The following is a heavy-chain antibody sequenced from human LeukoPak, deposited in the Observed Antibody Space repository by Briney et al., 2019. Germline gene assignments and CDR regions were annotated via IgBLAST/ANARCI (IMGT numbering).Heavy chain of an antibody. D-gene: IGHD5-12*01. Sequence: PSETMSLTCTVSGGSISGYYWSWIRQPPGKGLEWTGYIYYTGSTNYNPSLKSRVTISVDTSKNQFSLKLSSVTAADTAVYYCARRGYSGYERFDYWGQGTLVTVSA. J-gene: IGHJ4*02. CDR3: ARRGYSGYERFDY. CDR1: GGSISGYY. CDR2: IYYTGST. V-gene: IGHV4-59*08.